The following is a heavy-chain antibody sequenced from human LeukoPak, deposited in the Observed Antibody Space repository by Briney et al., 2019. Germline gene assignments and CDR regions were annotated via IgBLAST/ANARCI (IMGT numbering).Heavy chain of an antibody. J-gene: IGHJ5*02. CDR3: ARDWDDGRAERPA. CDR2: IYSGGDT. D-gene: IGHD3-22*01. Sequence: PGGFLRLSCAASGFSVSGNYMSWVRQAPGKGLDCVAVIYSGGDTYYADSVKGRFTISRDKSKNTVYLQMNSLRAEDTAVYYCARDWDDGRAERPAWGQGTLVTVSS. CDR1: GFSVSGNY. V-gene: IGHV3-53*01.